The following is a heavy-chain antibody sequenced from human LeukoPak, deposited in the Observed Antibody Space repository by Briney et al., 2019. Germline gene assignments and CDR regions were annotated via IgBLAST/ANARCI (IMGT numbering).Heavy chain of an antibody. CDR1: GYTFTSYY. J-gene: IGHJ6*03. CDR3: ARGGWYSSSGYYYYYYMDV. CDR2: INPNSGGT. V-gene: IGHV1-2*02. Sequence: ASVKVSCKASGYTFTSYYMHWVRQAPGQGLEWMGWINPNSGGTNYAQKFQGRVTMTRDTSISTAYMELSRLRSDDTAVYYCARGGWYSSSGYYYYYYMDVWGKGTTVTISS. D-gene: IGHD6-13*01.